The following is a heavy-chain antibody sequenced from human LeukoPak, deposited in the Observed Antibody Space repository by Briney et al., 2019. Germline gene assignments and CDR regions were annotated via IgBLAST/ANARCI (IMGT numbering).Heavy chain of an antibody. Sequence: PSETLSLTCTVSGGSISSYYWSWIRQPAGKGLEWIGRIYTSGSTNYNPSLKSRVTMSVDTSKNQFSLKLSSVTAADTAVYYCAREAPQVIIRYYYYMDVWGKGTTVTISS. CDR2: IYTSGST. D-gene: IGHD3-3*01. CDR3: AREAPQVIIRYYYYMDV. J-gene: IGHJ6*03. CDR1: GGSISSYY. V-gene: IGHV4-4*07.